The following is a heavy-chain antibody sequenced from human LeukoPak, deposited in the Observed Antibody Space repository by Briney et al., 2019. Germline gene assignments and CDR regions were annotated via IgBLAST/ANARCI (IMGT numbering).Heavy chain of an antibody. V-gene: IGHV3-23*01. CDR3: AKDKGGYSYGTFDY. CDR2: ISGSGGTT. CDR1: GFTFSTYG. J-gene: IGHJ4*02. Sequence: AGTLRLSCAASGFTFSTYGMSWVRQAPGQGLEWVSGISGSGGTTYYADSVKGRFTISRDNSKNTLYLQMNSLRAEDTAVYYCAKDKGGYSYGTFDYWGQGTLVTVSS. D-gene: IGHD5-18*01.